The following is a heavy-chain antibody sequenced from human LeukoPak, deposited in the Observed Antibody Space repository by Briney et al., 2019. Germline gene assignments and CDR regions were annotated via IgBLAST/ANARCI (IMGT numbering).Heavy chain of an antibody. CDR1: GYTFTSYD. D-gene: IGHD2-2*01. J-gene: IGHJ5*02. CDR3: ARDREWYQPLSTGNWFDP. Sequence: ASVKVSCKASGYTFTSYDISWVRQATGQGLEWMGWMNPNSGNTGYAQKFQGRVTMTRNTSISTAYMELSSLRSEDTAVYYCARDREWYQPLSTGNWFDPWGQGTLVTVSS. V-gene: IGHV1-8*01. CDR2: MNPNSGNT.